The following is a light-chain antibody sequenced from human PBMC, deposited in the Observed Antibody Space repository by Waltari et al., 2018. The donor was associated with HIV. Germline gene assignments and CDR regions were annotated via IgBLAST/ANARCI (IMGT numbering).Light chain of an antibody. CDR3: YSTYSSGVSWV. V-gene: IGLV3-10*01. Sequence: SYELTQPPSVSVSPGQTARITCSGDALPQKYVYWYQQKSGQAPVLVIYEDTKRPAVIAETFSGSSSGTVATLTITGAQVEHEADYYCYSTYSSGVSWVFGGGTKLTVL. CDR1: ALPQKY. CDR2: EDT. J-gene: IGLJ3*02.